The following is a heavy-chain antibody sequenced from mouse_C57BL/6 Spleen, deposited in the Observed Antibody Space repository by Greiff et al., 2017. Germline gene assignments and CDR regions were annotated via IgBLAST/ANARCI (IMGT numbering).Heavy chain of an antibody. CDR3: SRPHYYGSLFAY. D-gene: IGHD1-1*01. CDR1: GYTFTDYN. V-gene: IGHV1-18*01. CDR2: INPNNGGT. Sequence: EVQLQQSGPELVKPGASVKIPCKASGYTFTDYNMDWVKQSHGKSLEWIGDINPNNGGTNYNQKFKGKATLTVDKSSSTAYMELRILTSDDTAVYCCSRPHYYGSLFAYWGQGTLVTVSA. J-gene: IGHJ3*01.